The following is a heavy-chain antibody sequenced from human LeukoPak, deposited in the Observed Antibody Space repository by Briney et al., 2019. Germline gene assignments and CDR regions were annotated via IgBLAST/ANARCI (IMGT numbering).Heavy chain of an antibody. CDR3: ARAGPEFVDAFDI. CDR1: GFTFSSYS. D-gene: IGHD3-10*01. J-gene: IGHJ3*02. CDR2: ISSSSSYI. V-gene: IGHV3-21*01. Sequence: GGSLRLSCAASGFTFSSYSMNWVRQAPGKGLEWASSISSSSSYIYYADSVKGRFTISRDNAKNSLYLQMNSLRAEDTAVYYCARAGPEFVDAFDIWGQGTMVTVSS.